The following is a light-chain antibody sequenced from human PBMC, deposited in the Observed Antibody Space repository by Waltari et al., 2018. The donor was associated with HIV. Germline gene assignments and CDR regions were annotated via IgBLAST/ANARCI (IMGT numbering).Light chain of an antibody. V-gene: IGKV3-20*01. CDR1: QTIDTNF. J-gene: IGKJ1*01. CDR2: GSS. Sequence: NVLTQSPGTLSLSPGERVTLSCRTSQTIDTNFLGRYQSKSGQAPRLLFYGSSTRAPGVPDRFSATGSDTGSGTDFTLIINRLEPEDFATYLCLLYGDSPRWTFGPGTKV. CDR3: LLYGDSPRWT.